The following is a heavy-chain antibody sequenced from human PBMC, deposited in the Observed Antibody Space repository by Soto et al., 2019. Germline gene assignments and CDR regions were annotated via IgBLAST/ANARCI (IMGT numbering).Heavy chain of an antibody. D-gene: IGHD3-10*01. CDR3: ARHAATLSMVRGVTFYYYYGMDV. CDR2: IYYSGST. J-gene: IGHJ6*02. V-gene: IGHV4-39*01. CDR1: GGSISSSSYY. Sequence: PSETLSLTCTVSGGSISSSSYYWGWIRQPPGKGLEWIGSIYYSGSTYYNPSLKSRVTISVDTSKNQFSLKLSSVTAADTAVYYCARHAATLSMVRGVTFYYYYGMDVWGQGTTVTVSS.